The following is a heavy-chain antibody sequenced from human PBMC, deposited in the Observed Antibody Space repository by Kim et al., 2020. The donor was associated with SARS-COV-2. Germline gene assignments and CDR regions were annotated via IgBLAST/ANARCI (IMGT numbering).Heavy chain of an antibody. V-gene: IGHV4-34*01. Sequence: SETLSLTCVVSGGSSSGYYWNWIRQTPGKGLEWIGEVDQSGRGNYNPSLRSRVTMSEDTAKNQISLRLTSVTAADTAIYYCARSLNLHWYFDLWGRGTLV. CDR3: ARSLNLHWYFDL. CDR1: GGSSSGYY. CDR2: VDQSGRG. J-gene: IGHJ2*01.